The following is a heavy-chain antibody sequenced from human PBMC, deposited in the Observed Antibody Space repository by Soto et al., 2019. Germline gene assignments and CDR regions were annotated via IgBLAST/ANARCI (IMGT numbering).Heavy chain of an antibody. CDR3: ARDILDYGEIDY. CDR2: IWYDGSNK. D-gene: IGHD4-17*01. Sequence: HPGGSLRLSCAASGFTFSSYGMHWVRQAPGKGLEWVAVIWYDGSNKYYADSVKGRFTISRDNSKNTLYLQMNSLRAEDTAVYYCARDILDYGEIDYWGQGTLVTVSS. CDR1: GFTFSSYG. V-gene: IGHV3-33*01. J-gene: IGHJ4*02.